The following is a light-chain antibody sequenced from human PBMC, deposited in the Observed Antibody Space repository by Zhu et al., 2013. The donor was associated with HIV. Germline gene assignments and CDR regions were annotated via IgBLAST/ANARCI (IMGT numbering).Light chain of an antibody. CDR2: DAS. CDR1: QSVGSRS. V-gene: IGKV3D-20*02. J-gene: IGKJ1*01. Sequence: EIVLTQSPGTLSLSPGETATLSCRASQSVGSRSLAWYQQKPGQAPRLLIYDASIRATGIADRFSGSGYETDFTLTITRLEPEDFAVYYCQQRSSWPWTFGQGTKVEIQ. CDR3: QQRSSWPWT.